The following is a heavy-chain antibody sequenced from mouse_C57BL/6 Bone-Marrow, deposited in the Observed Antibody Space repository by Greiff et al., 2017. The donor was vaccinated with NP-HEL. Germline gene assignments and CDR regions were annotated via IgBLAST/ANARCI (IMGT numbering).Heavy chain of an antibody. D-gene: IGHD1-1*01. J-gene: IGHJ4*01. CDR3: VFYYGSSYEGLDY. Sequence: VQLQESGPELVKPGASVKISCKASGYAFSSSWMNWVKQRPGKGLEWIGRIYPGDGDTNYTGTFKGKATLTADKSSSTAYMQLSSLTSEDSAVYFCVFYYGSSYEGLDYWGQGNSVTVSS. CDR1: GYAFSSSW. V-gene: IGHV1-82*01. CDR2: IYPGDGDT.